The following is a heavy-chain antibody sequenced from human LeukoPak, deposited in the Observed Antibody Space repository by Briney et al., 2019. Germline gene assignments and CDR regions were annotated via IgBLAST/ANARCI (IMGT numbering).Heavy chain of an antibody. CDR2: IYYSGST. CDR3: ARAIGPPKYYFDY. D-gene: IGHD1-26*01. J-gene: IGHJ4*02. CDR1: GGSISSSSDY. V-gene: IGHV4-39*07. Sequence: SETLSLTCTVSGGSISSSSDYWGWIRQPPGKGLEWIGSIYYSGSTYYNPSLKSRVTISVDTSKNQFSLKLSSVTAADTAVYYCARAIGPPKYYFDYWGQGTLVTVSS.